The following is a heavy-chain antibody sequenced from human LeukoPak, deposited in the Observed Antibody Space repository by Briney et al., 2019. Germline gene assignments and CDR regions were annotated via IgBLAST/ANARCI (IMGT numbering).Heavy chain of an antibody. CDR1: GFTFRNYQ. D-gene: IGHD3-22*01. CDR3: AKQYYDSSGPFDY. V-gene: IGHV3-9*01. CDR2: ISWNSGSI. J-gene: IGHJ4*02. Sequence: GGSLRLSCAASGFTFRNYQMNWVRQAPGKGLEWVSGISWNSGSIGYADSVKGRFTISRDNAKNSLYLQMNSLRAEDTALYYCAKQYYDSSGPFDYWGQGTLVTVSS.